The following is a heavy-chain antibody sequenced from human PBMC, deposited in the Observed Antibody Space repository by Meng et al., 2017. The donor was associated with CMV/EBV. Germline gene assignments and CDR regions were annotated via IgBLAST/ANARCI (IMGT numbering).Heavy chain of an antibody. V-gene: IGHV3-74*01. CDR1: GFTFSSYW. D-gene: IGHD6-6*01. J-gene: IGHJ4*02. CDR3: ARALRVAAGPVY. Sequence: GESLKISCAASGFTFSSYWMHWVRQAPGKGLVWVSRINSDGSSTSYADSVKGRFTISRDNAKNTLYLQMNSLRAEDTAVYYCARALRVAAGPVYWGQGTLVTVSS. CDR2: INSDGSST.